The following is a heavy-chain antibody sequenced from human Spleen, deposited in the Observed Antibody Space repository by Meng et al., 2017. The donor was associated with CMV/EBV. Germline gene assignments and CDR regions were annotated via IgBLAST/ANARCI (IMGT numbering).Heavy chain of an antibody. CDR2: IYSDGTST. D-gene: IGHD1-1*01. Sequence: GGSLRLSCAASGFSFSSYAMNWVRQAPGKGLEWVSVIYSDGTSTYYVDSVKGRFTISRDNSKNTLYLQMNSLRAEDTAVYYCAKDMLGGNLYNYYGLDVWGQGSTVTVSS. CDR3: AKDMLGGNLYNYYGLDV. J-gene: IGHJ6*02. CDR1: GFSFSSYA. V-gene: IGHV3-23*03.